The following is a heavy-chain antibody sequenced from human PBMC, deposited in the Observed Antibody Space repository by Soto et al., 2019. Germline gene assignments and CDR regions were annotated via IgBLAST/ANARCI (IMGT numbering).Heavy chain of an antibody. CDR3: ARGGNYDFWSGCYRGYLDY. Sequence: SETLSLTCAVYGGSFSGYYWGWIRQPPGKGLEWIGEINHSGSTNYNPSLKSRVTISVDTSKNQFSLKLSSVTAADTAVYYCARGGNYDFWSGCYRGYLDYWGQGTLVTVSS. CDR2: INHSGST. V-gene: IGHV4-34*01. D-gene: IGHD3-3*01. J-gene: IGHJ4*02. CDR1: GGSFSGYY.